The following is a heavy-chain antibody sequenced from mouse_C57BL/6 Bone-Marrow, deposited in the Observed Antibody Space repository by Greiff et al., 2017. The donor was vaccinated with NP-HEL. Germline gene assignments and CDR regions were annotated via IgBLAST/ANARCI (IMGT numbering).Heavy chain of an antibody. V-gene: IGHV5-4*01. Sequence: DVQLVESGGGLVKPGGSLKLSCAASGFTFSSYAMSWVRQTPEKRLEWVATISDGGSYTYYPDNVKGRFTISRDNAKNNLYLQMSHLKSEDTAMYYCARDRVWLRGAYYYAMDYWGQGTSVTVSS. CDR1: GFTFSSYA. CDR2: ISDGGSYT. CDR3: ARDRVWLRGAYYYAMDY. J-gene: IGHJ4*01. D-gene: IGHD2-2*01.